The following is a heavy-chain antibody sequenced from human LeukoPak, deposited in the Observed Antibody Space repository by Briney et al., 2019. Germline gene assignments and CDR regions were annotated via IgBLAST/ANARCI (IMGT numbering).Heavy chain of an antibody. J-gene: IGHJ6*02. Sequence: ASVNVSCKASGYTFTDYYMHWVRQAPGQGLEWMGWINPNSGGTNYAQKFQGRVTITRDTSISTAYMELSRLRSDDTAVYYCARDTRYYDHPSIWYGMDVWGQGTTVTVSS. CDR3: ARDTRYYDHPSIWYGMDV. V-gene: IGHV1-2*02. D-gene: IGHD3-3*01. CDR1: GYTFTDYY. CDR2: INPNSGGT.